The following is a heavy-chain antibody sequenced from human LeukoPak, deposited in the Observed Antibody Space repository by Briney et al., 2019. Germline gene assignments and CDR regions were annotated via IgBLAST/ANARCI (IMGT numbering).Heavy chain of an antibody. Sequence: GESLKISCKGSGYSFTSYWIGWVRQMAGKGLEGMGVIYPGDSDTRYSPSFQGQVTISADKSISTAYLQWSSLKASDTAMYYCARQILYSSSWYYWFDPWGQGTLVTVSS. J-gene: IGHJ5*02. CDR2: IYPGDSDT. V-gene: IGHV5-51*01. CDR3: ARQILYSSSWYYWFDP. CDR1: GYSFTSYW. D-gene: IGHD6-13*01.